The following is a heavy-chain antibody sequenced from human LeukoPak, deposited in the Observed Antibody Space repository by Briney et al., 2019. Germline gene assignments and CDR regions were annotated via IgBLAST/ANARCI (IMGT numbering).Heavy chain of an antibody. CDR3: AKDPRGYSGYDGVDY. Sequence: GGSLRLSCAASGFTFSSYSMNWVRQAPGKGLEWVSYISSSSSTIYYADSVKGRFTISRDNSKNTLYLQMNSLRAEDTAVYYCAKDPRGYSGYDGVDYWGQGTLVTVSS. J-gene: IGHJ4*02. CDR1: GFTFSSYS. V-gene: IGHV3-48*01. CDR2: ISSSSSTI. D-gene: IGHD5-12*01.